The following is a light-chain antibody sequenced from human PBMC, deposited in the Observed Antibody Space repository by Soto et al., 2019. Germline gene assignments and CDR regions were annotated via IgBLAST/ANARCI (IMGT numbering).Light chain of an antibody. CDR2: GAS. CDR3: QQYGSSPPYT. V-gene: IGKV3-20*01. J-gene: IGKJ2*01. Sequence: EIVLTQSPGTLSLSPGERATLSCRASQSVSSSYLAWYQQKPGQAPRLLIYGASSRATGIPDRFSGSGSGTDFTHTISRLEPEDSAVYYCQQYGSSPPYTFGQGTKMEIK. CDR1: QSVSSSY.